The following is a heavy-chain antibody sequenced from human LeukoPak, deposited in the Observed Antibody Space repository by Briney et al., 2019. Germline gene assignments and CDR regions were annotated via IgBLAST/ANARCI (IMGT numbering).Heavy chain of an antibody. CDR1: GGTFSSYA. V-gene: IGHV1-69*13. CDR3: ARGGDYCSSTSCAYTFDY. D-gene: IGHD2-2*01. J-gene: IGHJ4*02. Sequence: SVKVSCKASGGTFSSYAISWVRQAPGQGLEWMGGIIPIFGTANYAQKFQGRVTITADESTSTAYMELSSLRSDDTAVYYCARGGDYCSSTSCAYTFDYWGQRTLVTVSS. CDR2: IIPIFGTA.